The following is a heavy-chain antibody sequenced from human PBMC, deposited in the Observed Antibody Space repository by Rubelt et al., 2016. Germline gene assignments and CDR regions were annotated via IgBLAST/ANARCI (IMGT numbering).Heavy chain of an antibody. Sequence: QMQLVQSGAEVKKPGASVKVSCKASGYTFTSYYMHWVRQAPGQGLEWMGIINPSGGSTNYEQKFQGRVTMTRGRSTTTGDMDLGSLKSEDTAVYYCVRGGYGKFNFDYWGPGTLVTVSS. J-gene: IGHJ4*02. D-gene: IGHD5-18*01. CDR1: GYTFTSYY. CDR2: INPSGGST. V-gene: IGHV1-46*01. CDR3: VRGGYGKFNFDY.